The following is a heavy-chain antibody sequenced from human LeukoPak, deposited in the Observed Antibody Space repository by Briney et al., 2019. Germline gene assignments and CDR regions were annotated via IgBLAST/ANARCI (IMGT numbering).Heavy chain of an antibody. D-gene: IGHD3-3*01. CDR3: TRDRYDLWSGYLAGARKFYFDY. J-gene: IGHJ4*02. CDR2: VYYRGNT. CDR1: GVSISSYY. Sequence: SETLSLTYTVSGVSISSYYWSWIRQPPGRGLEWIGSVYYRGNTYYNPSFMSRVTRSVDTSKNHFSLKLSSVTAADTAVYYCTRDRYDLWSGYLAGARKFYFDYWGQGTLVTVSS. V-gene: IGHV4-39*07.